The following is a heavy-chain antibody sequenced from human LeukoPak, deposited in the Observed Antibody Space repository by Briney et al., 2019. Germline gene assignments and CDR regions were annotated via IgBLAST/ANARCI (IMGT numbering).Heavy chain of an antibody. Sequence: SETLSLTCTVSGDSISSYYWGWIRQPPGKGLEWIGNIFYSGSTYYSPSLGSRVTISLDTSRNQFSLKLNSVTAADTAVYYCAKSNGYGLVDIWGQGTMVTVSS. D-gene: IGHD3-10*01. V-gene: IGHV4-39*07. CDR2: IFYSGST. J-gene: IGHJ3*02. CDR1: GDSISSYY. CDR3: AKSNGYGLVDI.